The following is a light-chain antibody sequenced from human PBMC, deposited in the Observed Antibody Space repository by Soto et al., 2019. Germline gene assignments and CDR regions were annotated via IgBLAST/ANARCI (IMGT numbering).Light chain of an antibody. Sequence: DIQMTQSPSSLSASIGDRVTISCRASQNVATSLNWYQQKPGKAPKLLIYLASTLQSGVPSRFSGSGSGTDFTLTISSLQPEDVAAYFCQPSYSTPYTFGRGTKLEIK. CDR2: LAS. CDR1: QNVATS. CDR3: QPSYSTPYT. V-gene: IGKV1-39*01. J-gene: IGKJ2*01.